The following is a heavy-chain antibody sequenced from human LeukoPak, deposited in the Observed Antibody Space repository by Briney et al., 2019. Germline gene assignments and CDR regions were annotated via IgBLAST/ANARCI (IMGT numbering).Heavy chain of an antibody. V-gene: IGHV3-23*01. CDR1: GFTFSSYA. D-gene: IGHD4-23*01. Sequence: QPGGSLRLACAASGFTFSSYAVGWVRQAPGKGLEWVSGTSASGGSTYYADSVQGRFPISRDHSKNTLYLQMNSLRAEDTAVYYCAKAFDYGGNRPPYYFDYWGQGTLVTVSS. CDR3: AKAFDYGGNRPPYYFDY. CDR2: TSASGGST. J-gene: IGHJ4*02.